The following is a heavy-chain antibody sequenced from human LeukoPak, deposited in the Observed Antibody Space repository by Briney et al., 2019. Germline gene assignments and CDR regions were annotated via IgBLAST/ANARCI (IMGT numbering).Heavy chain of an antibody. CDR3: AIDPNWGTHS. J-gene: IGHJ4*02. D-gene: IGHD7-27*01. CDR2: ITGGGGNT. V-gene: IGHV3-23*01. CDR1: KFAFSSYA. Sequence: GGSLRLSCAASKFAFSSYAMSWVRQAPGKGLEWVSAITGGGGNTYYADSVKGRFTISRDTSKNTLYLQIDSLRAEDTAVYYCAIDPNWGTHSWGQGVLVTVSS.